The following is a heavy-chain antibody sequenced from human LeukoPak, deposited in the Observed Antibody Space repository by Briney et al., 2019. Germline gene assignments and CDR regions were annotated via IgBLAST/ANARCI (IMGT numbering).Heavy chain of an antibody. D-gene: IGHD2-2*01. J-gene: IGHJ2*01. CDR3: TTEGQDIVVVPAAMGYWYFDL. CDR2: ILSDGSKE. Sequence: GGSLRLSCAASGFTFSSYGMHWVRQAPGKGLEGVAVILSDGSKEFYTDSVKGRFTISRDNSKNTLYLQMNSLKTEDTAVYYCTTEGQDIVVVPAAMGYWYFDLWGRGTLVTVSS. CDR1: GFTFSSYG. V-gene: IGHV3-33*01.